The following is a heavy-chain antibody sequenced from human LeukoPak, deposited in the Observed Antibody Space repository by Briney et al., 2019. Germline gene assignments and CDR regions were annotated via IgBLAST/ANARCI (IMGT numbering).Heavy chain of an antibody. Sequence: GGSLRLSCAASGFTFSRHGMHWVRQGPGKGLELVTFISYDGSNKYYADSVKGRLTISRDNSRSTLYLQMNSLRAEDTAVYYCARWSGGGSDGTYDYWGQGTPVTVSS. CDR2: ISYDGSNK. J-gene: IGHJ4*02. CDR3: ARWSGGGSDGTYDY. V-gene: IGHV3-33*01. CDR1: GFTFSRHG. D-gene: IGHD2-15*01.